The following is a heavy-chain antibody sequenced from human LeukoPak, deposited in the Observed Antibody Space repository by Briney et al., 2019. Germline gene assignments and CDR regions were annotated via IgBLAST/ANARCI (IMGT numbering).Heavy chain of an antibody. V-gene: IGHV1-46*01. CDR2: INLSGDRT. J-gene: IGHJ4*02. Sequence: ASVKVSCKASGYTFTGYYMHWVRQAPGQGLEWMGTINLSGDRTSYAQKIQGRVTMTRDTSTSTVYMELSSLTSEDTAVYYCARDIGSGYYNFDYWGQGTLVTVSS. CDR3: ARDIGSGYYNFDY. D-gene: IGHD5-12*01. CDR1: GYTFTGYY.